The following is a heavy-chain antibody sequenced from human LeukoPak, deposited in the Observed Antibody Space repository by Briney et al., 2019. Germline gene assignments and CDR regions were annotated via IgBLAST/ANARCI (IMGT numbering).Heavy chain of an antibody. CDR2: IIPIFGTA. D-gene: IGHD3-9*01. Sequence: SVKVSCKASGGTFSSYAISWVRQAPGQGLEWMGGIIPIFGTANYAQKFQGRVTITADESTSTAYMELSSLRSEDTAVYYCARAEDQGRYFDWLPGFDPWGQGTLVTVSS. J-gene: IGHJ5*02. CDR1: GGTFSSYA. V-gene: IGHV1-69*13. CDR3: ARAEDQGRYFDWLPGFDP.